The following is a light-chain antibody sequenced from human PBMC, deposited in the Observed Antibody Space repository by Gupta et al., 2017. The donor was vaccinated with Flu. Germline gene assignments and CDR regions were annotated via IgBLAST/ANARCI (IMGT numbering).Light chain of an antibody. V-gene: IGKV3-15*01. CDR1: QSIKTN. CDR2: GAS. Sequence: EVVMTQSPATLSVSPGERVTLSCRASQSIKTNLAWYQQKPGQPPRLLVFGASSRAADVPARFSGSGSGTDFTLTINILQSEDFGIYYCQQYNNWPPWTFGRGTKVE. CDR3: QQYNNWPPWT. J-gene: IGKJ1*01.